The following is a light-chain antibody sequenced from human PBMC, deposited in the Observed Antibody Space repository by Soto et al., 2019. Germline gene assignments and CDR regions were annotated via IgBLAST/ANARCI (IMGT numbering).Light chain of an antibody. CDR3: SSFAGAPVV. V-gene: IGLV2-14*02. Sequence: QSALTQPASVSGSPGQSITISCTGTTSDLGSYNLVSWYQHHPGKAPKLLIFEATKRPPGVPDRFSGSKSGNTASLIVSGLQAEDEADYYCSSFAGAPVVFGGGTKLTVL. CDR2: EAT. CDR1: TSDLGSYNL. J-gene: IGLJ2*01.